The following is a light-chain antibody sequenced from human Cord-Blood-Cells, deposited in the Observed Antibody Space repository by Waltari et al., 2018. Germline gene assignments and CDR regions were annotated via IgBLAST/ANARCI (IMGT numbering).Light chain of an antibody. Sequence: QSALTQPASVSGSPGQSITISCTGTSSDVGGYTYVSWYQQHPGTAPKLIIYDVSNRPSGVSNRFSGSKSGNTASLTISGLQAEDEADYYCSSYTSSSTYVFGTGTKVTVL. CDR3: SSYTSSSTYV. J-gene: IGLJ1*01. V-gene: IGLV2-14*01. CDR2: DVS. CDR1: SSDVGGYTY.